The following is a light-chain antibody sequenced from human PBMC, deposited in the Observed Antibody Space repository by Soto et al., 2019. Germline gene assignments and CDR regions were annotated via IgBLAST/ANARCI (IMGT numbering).Light chain of an antibody. CDR2: ETS. J-gene: IGKJ1*01. Sequence: ETVLTQSPGTLSLSPGERASLSCRASQSTFSNYLAWFQKKPGQAPRLLIYETSNRATGVPDRFSASGSGTDFTLTISRLEPEDFAVYCCHQCGNSPWTLGQGTKVEI. CDR1: QSTFSNY. V-gene: IGKV3-20*01. CDR3: HQCGNSPWT.